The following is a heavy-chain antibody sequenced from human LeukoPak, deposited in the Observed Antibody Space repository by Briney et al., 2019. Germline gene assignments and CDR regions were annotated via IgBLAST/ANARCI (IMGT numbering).Heavy chain of an antibody. CDR2: IKSDGSST. D-gene: IGHD1-26*01. J-gene: IGHJ4*02. Sequence: GGSLRLSCAASGFTFSNYWMHWVRQVPGKELVWVSRIKSDGSSTNYADSVKGRFTISRDNAKNSLYLQMNSLRAEDTAVYYCASRGSYSDFDYWGQGTLVTVSS. V-gene: IGHV3-74*01. CDR1: GFTFSNYW. CDR3: ASRGSYSDFDY.